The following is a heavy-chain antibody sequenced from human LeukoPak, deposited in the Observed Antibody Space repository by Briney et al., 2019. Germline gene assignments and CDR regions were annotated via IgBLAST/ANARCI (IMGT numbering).Heavy chain of an antibody. CDR3: AKPQVRGVIEDAFDI. CDR1: GFTFSSYW. CDR2: VNQDGSEK. Sequence: PGGSLRLSCAASGFTFSSYWMTWVRQAPGKGLEWVANVNQDGSEKYYVDSVKGRFTISRDNAKNSLYLQMNSLRAEDTAVYYCAKPQVRGVIEDAFDIWGQGTMVTVSS. J-gene: IGHJ3*02. V-gene: IGHV3-7*03. D-gene: IGHD3-10*01.